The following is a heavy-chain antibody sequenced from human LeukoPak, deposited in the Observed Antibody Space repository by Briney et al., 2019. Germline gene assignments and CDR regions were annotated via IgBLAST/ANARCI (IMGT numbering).Heavy chain of an antibody. V-gene: IGHV3-21*04. CDR3: AKATRDNSGCLDY. D-gene: IGHD6-19*01. J-gene: IGHJ4*02. CDR2: ISSSSSYI. CDR1: GFTLSSYW. Sequence: GGSLRLSCAASGFTLSSYWMNWVRQAPGKGLEWVSSISSSSSYIYYADSVKGRFTISRDNSKNTLDLQMHSLRADDSAVYYCAKATRDNSGCLDYWGQGTLVTVSS.